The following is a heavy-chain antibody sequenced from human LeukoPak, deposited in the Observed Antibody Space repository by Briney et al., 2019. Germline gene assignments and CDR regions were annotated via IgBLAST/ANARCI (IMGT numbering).Heavy chain of an antibody. V-gene: IGHV3-30*02. D-gene: IGHD5-18*01. CDR2: IRYDGTNK. CDR3: AKDLRYGRDFDY. J-gene: IGHJ4*02. Sequence: PGGSLRLSCAATGFTFGNYGMHWVRQARGKGVEWVAFIRYDGTNKYYADSVKGRFTISRDNSKNTLYLQMNSLRAEDTAVYYCAKDLRYGRDFDYWGQGTLVTVSS. CDR1: GFTFGNYG.